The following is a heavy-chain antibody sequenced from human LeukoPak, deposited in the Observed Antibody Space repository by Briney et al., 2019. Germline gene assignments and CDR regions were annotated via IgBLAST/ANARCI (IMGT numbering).Heavy chain of an antibody. J-gene: IGHJ5*02. CDR2: IYYSGST. CDR3: ARHGDYGLNWFDP. CDR1: GGSISSSSYY. Sequence: SETLSLTCTVSGGSISSSSYYWGWIRRPPGKGLEWIGSIYYSGSTYYNPSLKSRVTISVDTSKNQFSLKLSSVTAADTAVYYCARHGDYGLNWFDPWGQGTLVTVSS. D-gene: IGHD4-17*01. V-gene: IGHV4-39*01.